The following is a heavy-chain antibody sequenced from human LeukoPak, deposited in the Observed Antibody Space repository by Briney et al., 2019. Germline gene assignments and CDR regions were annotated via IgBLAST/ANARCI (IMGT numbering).Heavy chain of an antibody. CDR1: GFXFSNYG. J-gene: IGHJ4*02. D-gene: IGHD3-10*01. Sequence: PGGSLRLSCAASGFXFSNYGMHWVRQAPGQGQEWLAVISFDGTNKYYADSLKGRFPISRDNSKNTVYLQMNSLRAEDTAVYYCARDAGRATIVRGIIIMSVGDFWGQGALVTVST. V-gene: IGHV3-30*03. CDR3: ARDAGRATIVRGIIIMSVGDF. CDR2: ISFDGTNK.